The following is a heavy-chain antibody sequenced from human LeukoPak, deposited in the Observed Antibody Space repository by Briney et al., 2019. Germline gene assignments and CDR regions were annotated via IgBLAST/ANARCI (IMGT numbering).Heavy chain of an antibody. CDR1: GFTVSSNY. Sequence: TGGSLRLSCAASGFTVSSNYMNWVRQAPGKGLEWVSVIYSGGSTYYADSVKGRFTISRDNSKNTLYLQMTSLRAEDTAVYYCAGTYYYDKGAFDIWGQGTMVTVSS. J-gene: IGHJ3*02. D-gene: IGHD3-22*01. CDR2: IYSGGST. V-gene: IGHV3-53*01. CDR3: AGTYYYDKGAFDI.